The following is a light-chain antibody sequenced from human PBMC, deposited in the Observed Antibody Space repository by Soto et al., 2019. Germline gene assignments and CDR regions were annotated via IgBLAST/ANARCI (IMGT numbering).Light chain of an antibody. Sequence: QSVLTQPASVSGSPGQSITVSCTGTSSDVGGYKYVSWYQQHPGKAPKLMIYEVTNRPSGVSNRFSGSKSGNTASLTISGLQSEDEAHYYCSSFTIGTTVVFGTGTKVTVL. CDR3: SSFTIGTTVV. CDR2: EVT. V-gene: IGLV2-14*01. CDR1: SSDVGGYKY. J-gene: IGLJ1*01.